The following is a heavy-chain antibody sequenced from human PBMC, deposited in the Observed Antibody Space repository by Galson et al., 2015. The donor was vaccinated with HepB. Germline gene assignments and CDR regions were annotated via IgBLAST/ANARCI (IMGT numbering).Heavy chain of an antibody. CDR2: INTNTGNP. D-gene: IGHD2-2*01. CDR1: GYTFTSYA. V-gene: IGHV7-4-1*02. J-gene: IGHJ5*02. Sequence: SVKVSCKASGYTFTSYAMNWVRQAPGQGLEWMGWINTNTGNPTYAQGFTGRFVFSLDTSVSTAYLQISSLKAEDTAVYYCAREGEIVVVPAAIGWFDPWGQGTLVTVSS. CDR3: AREGEIVVVPAAIGWFDP.